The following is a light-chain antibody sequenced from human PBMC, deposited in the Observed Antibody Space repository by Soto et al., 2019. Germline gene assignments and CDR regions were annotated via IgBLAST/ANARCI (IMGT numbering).Light chain of an antibody. Sequence: EIVLTQSPATLSVSPGARVPLSCRASQSVDINLAWYQQKPGQAPRLLIYGASTRATDMPGRFSGRGSGTEFTLTINSLQSEDFAVYYCQQYRNWPRTFGQGTKVDI. CDR1: QSVDIN. CDR2: GAS. CDR3: QQYRNWPRT. V-gene: IGKV3-15*01. J-gene: IGKJ1*01.